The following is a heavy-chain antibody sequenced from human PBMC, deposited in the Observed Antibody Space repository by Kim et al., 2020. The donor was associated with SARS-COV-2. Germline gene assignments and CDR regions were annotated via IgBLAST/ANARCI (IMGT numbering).Heavy chain of an antibody. CDR3: ARGRGGYCANGVCYFDD. CDR1: GFDFSSYS. V-gene: IGHV3-48*01. J-gene: IGHJ4*03. CDR2: IGISTT. D-gene: IGHD2-8*01. Sequence: GGSLRLSCAASGFDFSSYSMNWVRQAPGKGLEWVSSIGISTTNYADSVKGRFTISRDNAKNSLHLQMNSLRAEATAVDYCARGRGGYCANGVCYFDDWG.